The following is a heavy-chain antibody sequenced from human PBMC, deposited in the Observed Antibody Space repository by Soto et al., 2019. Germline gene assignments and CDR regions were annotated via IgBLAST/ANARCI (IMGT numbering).Heavy chain of an antibody. CDR1: GFTFSSYG. V-gene: IGHV3-33*01. CDR2: IWYDGSNK. CDR3: ARGFLEWLLGVLIYYYMDV. D-gene: IGHD3-3*01. J-gene: IGHJ6*03. Sequence: GGSLRLSCAASGFTFSSYGMHWVRQAPGKGLEWVAVIWYDGSNKYYADSVKGRFTISRDNSKNTLYLQMNSLRAEDTAVYYCARGFLEWLLGVLIYYYMDVWGKGTTVTVSS.